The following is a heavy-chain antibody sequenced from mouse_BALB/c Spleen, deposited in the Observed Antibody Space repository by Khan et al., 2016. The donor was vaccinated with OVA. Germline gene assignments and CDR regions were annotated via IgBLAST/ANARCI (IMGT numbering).Heavy chain of an antibody. CDR1: GFNIKDYY. J-gene: IGHJ3*01. Sequence: VQLQQPGAELVRPGALVKLSCKASGFNIKDYYMNWVKQRPEQGLEWIGWIDPENGDTIYDPKFQGQASITADTSSNTAYLHLSSLTSEDTAVYYCVRLGYGNYWFAYWGQGTLVTVAA. D-gene: IGHD2-10*02. V-gene: IGHV14-1*02. CDR3: VRLGYGNYWFAY. CDR2: IDPENGDT.